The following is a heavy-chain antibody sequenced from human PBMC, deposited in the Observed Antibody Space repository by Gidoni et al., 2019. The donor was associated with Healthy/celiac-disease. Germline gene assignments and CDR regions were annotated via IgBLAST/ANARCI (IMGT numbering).Heavy chain of an antibody. Sequence: QVQLQQWGAGLLKPSETLSLTCAVYGGSFSGYYWSWIRQPPGKGLEWIGEINHSGSTNYNPSLKSRVTISVDTSKNQFSLKLSSVTAADTAVYYCARGLLEQLVSRSFMDVWGQGTTVTVSS. V-gene: IGHV4-34*01. CDR1: GGSFSGYY. D-gene: IGHD6-13*01. J-gene: IGHJ6*02. CDR2: INHSGST. CDR3: ARGLLEQLVSRSFMDV.